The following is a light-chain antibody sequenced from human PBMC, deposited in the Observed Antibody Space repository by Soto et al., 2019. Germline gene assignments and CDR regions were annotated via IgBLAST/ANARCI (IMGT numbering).Light chain of an antibody. CDR3: QQRSNCPIT. Sequence: EIVMTQSPATLSVSPGERVTLSCRASQSVSSYLAWYQQKPGQAPRLLIYDASNRATGIPARFSGSGSGTDFTLTISSLEPEDFAVYYCQQRSNCPITFGQGTRLEI. CDR1: QSVSSY. CDR2: DAS. J-gene: IGKJ5*01. V-gene: IGKV3-11*01.